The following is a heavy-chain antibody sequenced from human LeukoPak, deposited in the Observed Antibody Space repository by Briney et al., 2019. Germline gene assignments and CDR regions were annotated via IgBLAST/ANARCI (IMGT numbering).Heavy chain of an antibody. Sequence: GGSLRLSCAASGFPFSSYAMNGVRQAPGKGLEWVSVISGTGGSTYYAASVKGRFTISRDNTNYTLYLQMNSLRADDTAVYYCAQDGGVRRLYYWGQGTLVTVSS. V-gene: IGHV3-23*01. CDR1: GFPFSSYA. D-gene: IGHD3-16*01. J-gene: IGHJ4*02. CDR3: AQDGGVRRLYY. CDR2: ISGTGGST.